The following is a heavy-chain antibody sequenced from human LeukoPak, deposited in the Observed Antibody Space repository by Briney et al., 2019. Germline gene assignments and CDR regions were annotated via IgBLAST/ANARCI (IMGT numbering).Heavy chain of an antibody. V-gene: IGHV3-21*01. D-gene: IGHD3-22*01. CDR3: ARANYYDSSGYYLGAFDI. CDR1: GFTFSSYS. Sequence: PGGSLRLSCAASGFTFSSYSMNWVRQAPGKGLEWVSSISSSSSYIYYADSVKGRFTISRDNAKNSLYLQMNSMRAEDTAVYYCARANYYDSSGYYLGAFDIWGQGTMVTVSS. J-gene: IGHJ3*02. CDR2: ISSSSSYI.